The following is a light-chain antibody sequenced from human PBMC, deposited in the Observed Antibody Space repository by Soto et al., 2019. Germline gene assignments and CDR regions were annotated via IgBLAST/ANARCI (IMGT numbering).Light chain of an antibody. V-gene: IGKV1-39*01. J-gene: IGKJ4*01. Sequence: DIQMTQSPSSLSASVGDRVTITCRAGQSISSYLNWYQQKPGKAPKLLIYAASSLQSGVPSRFSGSGSGTDFTLTISSLQPEDFATYYCQQSYSTPPLFGGGTKVDIK. CDR2: AAS. CDR1: QSISSY. CDR3: QQSYSTPPL.